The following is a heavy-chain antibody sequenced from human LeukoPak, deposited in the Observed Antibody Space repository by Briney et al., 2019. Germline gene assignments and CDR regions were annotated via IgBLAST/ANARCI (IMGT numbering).Heavy chain of an antibody. V-gene: IGHV3-66*01. D-gene: IGHD3-3*01. CDR1: GFTVSSNY. CDR2: IYSGGST. CDR3: ARDHKPTIFGVVIYFDY. J-gene: IGHJ4*02. Sequence: PGGSLRLSCAASGFTVSSNYMSWVRQAPGKGLEWVSVIYSGGSTYYADSVKGRFTISRDNSKNTLYLQMNSLRAEDTAVYYCARDHKPTIFGVVIYFDYWGQGTLVTVSS.